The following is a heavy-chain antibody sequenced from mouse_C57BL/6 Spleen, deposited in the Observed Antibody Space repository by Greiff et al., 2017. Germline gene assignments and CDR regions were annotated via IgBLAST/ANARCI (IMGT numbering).Heavy chain of an antibody. CDR3: ARECYGSSYYFDY. V-gene: IGHV1-59*01. CDR1: GYTFTSYW. D-gene: IGHD1-1*01. CDR2: IDPSDSYT. Sequence: QVQLQQSGAELVRPGTSVKLSCKASGYTFTSYWMHWVKQRPGQGLEWIGVIDPSDSYTNYNQKFKGKATLTVDTSSSTAYMQLSSLTSEDSAVYYCARECYGSSYYFDYWGQGTTLTVSS. J-gene: IGHJ2*01.